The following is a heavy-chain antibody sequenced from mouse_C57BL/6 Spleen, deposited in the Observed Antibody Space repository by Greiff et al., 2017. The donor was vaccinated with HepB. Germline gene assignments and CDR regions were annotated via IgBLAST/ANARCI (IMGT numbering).Heavy chain of an antibody. CDR1: GYTFTSYW. D-gene: IGHD1-1*01. CDR3: ARRGYGSSYFDY. CDR2: IDPSDSYT. V-gene: IGHV1-69*01. Sequence: QVQLKQPGAELVMPGASVKLSCKASGYTFTSYWMHWVKQRPGQGLEWIGEIDPSDSYTNYNQKFKGKSTLTVDKSSSTAYMQLSSLTSEDSAVYYCARRGYGSSYFDYWGQGTTLTVSS. J-gene: IGHJ2*01.